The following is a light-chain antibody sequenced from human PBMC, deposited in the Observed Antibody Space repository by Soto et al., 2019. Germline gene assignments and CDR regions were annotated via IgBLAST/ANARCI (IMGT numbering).Light chain of an antibody. CDR2: WES. CDR1: QSVLYSSNNKNH. J-gene: IGKJ3*01. V-gene: IGKV4-1*01. Sequence: DIVMTQSPDSLAVSLGERATINCKSSQSVLYSSNNKNHLAWYQQKPGQPPKLLIYWESTRESGVPDRFSGSGSGTDFTLTISSLQAEDVAVYYCQQYYSTPLTFGPGTKVDIK. CDR3: QQYYSTPLT.